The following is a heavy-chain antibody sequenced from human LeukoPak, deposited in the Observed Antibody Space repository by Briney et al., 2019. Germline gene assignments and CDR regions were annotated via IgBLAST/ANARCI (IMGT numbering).Heavy chain of an antibody. Sequence: SSETLSLTCTVSGYSISSGYYWGWIRQPPGKGLEWIGSIYHSGSTYYNPSLKSRVTISVDTSKNQFSLKLSSVTAADTAVYYCARVRMTGQDAFDIWGQGTMVTVSS. D-gene: IGHD1-14*01. J-gene: IGHJ3*02. V-gene: IGHV4-38-2*02. CDR2: IYHSGST. CDR1: GYSISSGYY. CDR3: ARVRMTGQDAFDI.